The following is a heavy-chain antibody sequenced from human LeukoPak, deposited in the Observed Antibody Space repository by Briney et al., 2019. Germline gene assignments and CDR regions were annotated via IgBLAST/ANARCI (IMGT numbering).Heavy chain of an antibody. D-gene: IGHD2-2*02. CDR1: GYTFTSYG. Sequence: ASVKVSCKASGYTFTSYGISWVRQAPGQGLEWMGWISAYNGNTNYAQKLQGRVTMTTDTSTSTAHMELRSLRSDDTAVYYCARDYCSSTSCYTLFGYWGQGTLVTVSS. J-gene: IGHJ4*02. V-gene: IGHV1-18*01. CDR3: ARDYCSSTSCYTLFGY. CDR2: ISAYNGNT.